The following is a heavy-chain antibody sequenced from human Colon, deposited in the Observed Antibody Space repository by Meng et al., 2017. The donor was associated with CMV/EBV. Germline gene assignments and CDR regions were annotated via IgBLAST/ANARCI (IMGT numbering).Heavy chain of an antibody. CDR2: IIPSIGIG. V-gene: IGHV1-69*02. CDR3: ARVEWTPDFYFDY. J-gene: IGHJ4*02. Sequence: SVKVSCKSFGGTFPSHTINWVRQATGQGLEWMGRIIPSIGIGSSAQKFQGRLTLTADKSTDTAYMELSSLRSEDTAMYYCARVEWTPDFYFDYWGQGTLVTVSS. D-gene: IGHD3-3*01. CDR1: GGTFPSHT.